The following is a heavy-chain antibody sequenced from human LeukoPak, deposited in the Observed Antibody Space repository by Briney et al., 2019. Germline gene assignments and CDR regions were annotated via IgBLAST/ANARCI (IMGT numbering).Heavy chain of an antibody. V-gene: IGHV3-74*01. Sequence: GGSLRLSYAASGFTFGKYWMLWVRQAAGKGLESVSRINTDGTVTTYADSVKGRFTVSRDNADNTMFLQMNSVRDEDTAVYYCATKQWLAPPPDSWGQGTPVTVSS. CDR1: GFTFGKYW. CDR2: INTDGTVT. J-gene: IGHJ5*01. D-gene: IGHD6-19*01. CDR3: ATKQWLAPPPDS.